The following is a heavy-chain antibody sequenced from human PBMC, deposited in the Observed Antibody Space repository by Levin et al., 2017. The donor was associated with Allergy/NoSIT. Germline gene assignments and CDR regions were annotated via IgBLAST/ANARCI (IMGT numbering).Heavy chain of an antibody. Sequence: GESLKISCAASGFTFSSYAMSWVRQAPGKGLEWVSAISGSGGSTYYADSVKGRFTISRDNSKNTLYLQMNSLRAEDTAVYYCAKGKPRFLEWTFDYWGQGTLVTVSS. CDR3: AKGKPRFLEWTFDY. V-gene: IGHV3-23*01. D-gene: IGHD3-3*01. J-gene: IGHJ4*02. CDR2: ISGSGGST. CDR1: GFTFSSYA.